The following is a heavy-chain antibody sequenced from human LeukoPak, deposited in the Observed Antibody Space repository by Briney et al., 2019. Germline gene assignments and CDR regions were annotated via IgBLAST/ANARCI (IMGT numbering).Heavy chain of an antibody. D-gene: IGHD6-13*01. CDR1: GFTFDDYG. CDR2: INWNGGST. Sequence: GGSLRLSCAASGFTFDDYGMSWVRQAPGKGLEWVSGINWNGGSTGYADSVKGQFTISRDNAKDSLYLQMNSLRAEDTALYYCARAVGGSSLGSWGQGTLVTVSS. CDR3: ARAVGGSSLGS. V-gene: IGHV3-20*04. J-gene: IGHJ5*02.